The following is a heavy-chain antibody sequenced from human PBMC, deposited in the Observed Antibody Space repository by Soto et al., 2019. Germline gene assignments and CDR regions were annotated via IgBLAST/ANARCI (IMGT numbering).Heavy chain of an antibody. CDR1: GDSVSSNSAA. CDR2: TYYRSNWYT. Sequence: PSQTLSLTCAISGDSVSSNSAAWSWIRQSPSRGLEWLGRTYYRSNWYTDYAVSVKGRITISPDTSNNQLSLQLNSVTPDDTAVDYCARLIGDSWLDSWGQGNLVTVSS. CDR3: ARLIGDSWLDS. J-gene: IGHJ5*01. D-gene: IGHD2-8*01. V-gene: IGHV6-1*01.